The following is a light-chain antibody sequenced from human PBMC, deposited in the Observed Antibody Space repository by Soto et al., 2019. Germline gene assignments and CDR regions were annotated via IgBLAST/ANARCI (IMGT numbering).Light chain of an antibody. Sequence: EIVMTQSPTILSVSPWERATVSCRASQSVSSNLAWYQQKPGQAPRFLISGASTRATGIPARFSGSGSGTEFTLTISSLQSEDFAVYYCQQYNNWPWTFGQGTKVDIK. CDR3: QQYNNWPWT. V-gene: IGKV3-15*01. CDR1: QSVSSN. J-gene: IGKJ1*01. CDR2: GAS.